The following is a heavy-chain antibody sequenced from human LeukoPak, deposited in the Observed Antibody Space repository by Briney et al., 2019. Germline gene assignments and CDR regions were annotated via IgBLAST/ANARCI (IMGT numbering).Heavy chain of an antibody. CDR3: AKDPTFREYSYGTGFDY. Sequence: GGSLRLSCAASGFTFSSYAMSWVRQAPGKGLEWVSAISGSGGSTYYADSVKGRFTISRDNSKNTLYLQMNSLRAEDTAVYYCAKDPTFREYSYGTGFDYWGQGTLVTVSS. V-gene: IGHV3-23*01. CDR1: GFTFSSYA. J-gene: IGHJ4*02. D-gene: IGHD5-18*01. CDR2: ISGSGGST.